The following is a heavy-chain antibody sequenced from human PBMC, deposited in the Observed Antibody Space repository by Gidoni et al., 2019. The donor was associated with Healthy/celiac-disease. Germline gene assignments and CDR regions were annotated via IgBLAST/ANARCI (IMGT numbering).Heavy chain of an antibody. V-gene: IGHV4-39*01. J-gene: IGHJ4*02. Sequence: QLQLQESGPGLVKPSETLSLTGPVSGGSISSSSYYWGWIRQPQGKGLGWIGSIYYSGSTYHNPSLRSRVTISVDTSKNQFSLKLSSVTAADTAVYYCARHPLYDYFDYWGQGTLVTVSS. CDR3: ARHPLYDYFDY. CDR2: IYYSGST. D-gene: IGHD4-17*01. CDR1: GGSISSSSYY.